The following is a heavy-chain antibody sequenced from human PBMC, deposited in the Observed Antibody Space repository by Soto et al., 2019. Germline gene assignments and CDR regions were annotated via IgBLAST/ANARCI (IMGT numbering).Heavy chain of an antibody. CDR3: AHGYVQLLATFHYFDS. D-gene: IGHD2-2*01. Sequence: SGPTLVTPTQTLTLTCTFSGFSITGNGEGVGWIRQPPGKALEWLALIYWADDKRYSPSLRNRLTITLDNSKDQVILTMADMGPADTATYYCAHGYVQLLATFHYFDSWGQGTLVTVSS. J-gene: IGHJ4*02. V-gene: IGHV2-5*02. CDR2: IYWADDK. CDR1: GFSITGNGEG.